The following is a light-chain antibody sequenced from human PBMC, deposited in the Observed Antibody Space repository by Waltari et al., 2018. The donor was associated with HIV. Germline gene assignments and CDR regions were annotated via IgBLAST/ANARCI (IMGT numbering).Light chain of an antibody. Sequence: SYELTQPPSVSVSPGQTARITCSGDALTKQYAYWYQQKPGQAPVLVIYKDSERPSGIPERFSGSSSGTTVTLTISGVQAEDEADYYCQSADSSGTYVVFGGGTKLTVL. CDR1: ALTKQY. V-gene: IGLV3-25*03. CDR3: QSADSSGTYVV. J-gene: IGLJ2*01. CDR2: KDS.